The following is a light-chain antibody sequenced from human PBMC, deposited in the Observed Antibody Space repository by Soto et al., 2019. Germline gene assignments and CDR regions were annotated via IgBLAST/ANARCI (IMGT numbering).Light chain of an antibody. CDR1: QGINSY. V-gene: IGKV1-9*01. Sequence: DLQLTQSPSFLSASLGDTVTITCRASQGINSYLAWYQQKPGKAPNLLIYDASNLQSGVPSRFSGSESGTEFTITISGLQPEESATYFCQQLNTYPFTFGPGTKVDF. J-gene: IGKJ3*01. CDR3: QQLNTYPFT. CDR2: DAS.